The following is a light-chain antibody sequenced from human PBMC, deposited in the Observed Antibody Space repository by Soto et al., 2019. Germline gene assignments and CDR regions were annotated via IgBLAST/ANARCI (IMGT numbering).Light chain of an antibody. CDR2: TAS. Sequence: DIQLTQSPSSLSASVGDTVSITCRATERIGSNLCWYQQKPGKAPALLIYTASTLQTGVPSRFSGSGYATDFTLTISGLQPEDVATYFCQQTFVIPQTFVQGTKVDVK. CDR1: ERIGSN. CDR3: QQTFVIPQT. V-gene: IGKV1-39*01. J-gene: IGKJ1*01.